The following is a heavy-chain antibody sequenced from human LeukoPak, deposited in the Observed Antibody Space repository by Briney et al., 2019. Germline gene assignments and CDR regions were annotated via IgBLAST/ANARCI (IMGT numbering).Heavy chain of an antibody. CDR2: ISSNGGSS. Sequence: GGSLRLSCSASGFTFSAYAMYWVRQAPGKGLEYVSGISSNGGSSFYADSVKGRFTTSRDNSKNTLYLQMSSLRAEDTAVYYCVKITSVTGGDCWGQGTRLTVSS. CDR1: GFTFSAYA. V-gene: IGHV3-64D*09. CDR3: VKITSVTGGDC. D-gene: IGHD1-1*01. J-gene: IGHJ4*02.